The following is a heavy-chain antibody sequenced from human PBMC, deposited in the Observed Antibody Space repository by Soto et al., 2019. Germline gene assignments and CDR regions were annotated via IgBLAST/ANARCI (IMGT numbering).Heavy chain of an antibody. J-gene: IGHJ4*02. V-gene: IGHV4-59*01. CDR2: IYYSGST. Sequence: SETLSLTCTVSGGSISNYYWIWIRQPPGKGLEWIGYIYYSGSTNYNPSLKSRVTISVDTSKNQFSLKLTSVTAADTAVYYCARARDGYPPYYFHYWGQGTLVTVSS. D-gene: IGHD5-12*01. CDR1: GGSISNYY. CDR3: ARARDGYPPYYFHY.